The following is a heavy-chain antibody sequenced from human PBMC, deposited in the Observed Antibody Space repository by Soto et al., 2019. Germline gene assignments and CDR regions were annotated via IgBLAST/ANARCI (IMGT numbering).Heavy chain of an antibody. J-gene: IGHJ6*02. CDR2: IIPFFGTS. V-gene: IGHV1-69*01. CDR1: GGTFSSYP. Sequence: QVQLVQSGAEVKKPGSSVKVSCEASGGTFSSYPINWVRQAPGQGLEWMGGIIPFFGTSNYAQKFQGRVTITAHDSTSTAYMELRSLRSEDTAVYYCARMGHITNYGMAVWGQGTTVTVSS. D-gene: IGHD1-26*01. CDR3: ARMGHITNYGMAV.